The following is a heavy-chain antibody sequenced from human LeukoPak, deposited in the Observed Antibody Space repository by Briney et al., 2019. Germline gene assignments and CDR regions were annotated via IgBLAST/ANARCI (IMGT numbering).Heavy chain of an antibody. D-gene: IGHD3-22*01. J-gene: IGHJ4*02. Sequence: PGGSLRLSCAASGFTFSSHWMHWVRQAPGKGLVWVSRINSDGSTTSYADSVRGRFTISRDNAKNTLYLQMNSLRAEDTAVYYCARVMYYYQNSGSIAVYYFDYWGQGTLVTVSS. CDR2: INSDGSTT. V-gene: IGHV3-74*01. CDR3: ARVMYYYQNSGSIAVYYFDY. CDR1: GFTFSSHW.